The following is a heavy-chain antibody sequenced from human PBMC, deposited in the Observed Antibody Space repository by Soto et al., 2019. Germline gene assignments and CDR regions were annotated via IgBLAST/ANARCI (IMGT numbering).Heavy chain of an antibody. Sequence: SLRLSCAASGFTFSSYGMHWVRQAPGKGLEWVAVISYDGSNKYYADSVKGRFTISRDNSKNTLYLQMDSLRAEDTAVYYCAKEGEYYDYVWGSYRYYYYYGMDVWGQGTTVTVSS. J-gene: IGHJ6*02. CDR2: ISYDGSNK. D-gene: IGHD3-16*02. CDR3: AKEGEYYDYVWGSYRYYYYYGMDV. V-gene: IGHV3-30*18. CDR1: GFTFSSYG.